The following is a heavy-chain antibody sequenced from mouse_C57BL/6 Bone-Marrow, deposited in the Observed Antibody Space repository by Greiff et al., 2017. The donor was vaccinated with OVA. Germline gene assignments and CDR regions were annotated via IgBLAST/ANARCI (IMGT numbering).Heavy chain of an antibody. J-gene: IGHJ1*03. Sequence: EVQLMASEGGLVQPGSSMKLSCTASGFTFSDYYMDWVRQVPEKGLEWVANIKYDGSSTYYLDSLKSRFIISRDNAKNILYLQMSSLKSEDTATYYCAREDYYGSRWYFDVWGTGTTVTVSS. CDR1: GFTFSDYY. CDR3: AREDYYGSRWYFDV. V-gene: IGHV5-16*01. CDR2: IKYDGSST. D-gene: IGHD1-1*01.